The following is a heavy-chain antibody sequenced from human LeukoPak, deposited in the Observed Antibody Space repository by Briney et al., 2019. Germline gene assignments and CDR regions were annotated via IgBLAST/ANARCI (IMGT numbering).Heavy chain of an antibody. D-gene: IGHD3-10*01. J-gene: IGHJ5*02. CDR1: GGSFSGYY. CDR2: FNHSGST. V-gene: IGHV4-34*01. Sequence: SETLSLTCAVYGGSFSGYYWSWIRQPPGKGLEWIGEFNHSGSTNYNPSLKSRVTISVDTSKNQFSLKLSSVTAADTAVYYCARGGWYYYGSGSLNNWFDPWGQGTLVTVSS. CDR3: ARGGWYYYGSGSLNNWFDP.